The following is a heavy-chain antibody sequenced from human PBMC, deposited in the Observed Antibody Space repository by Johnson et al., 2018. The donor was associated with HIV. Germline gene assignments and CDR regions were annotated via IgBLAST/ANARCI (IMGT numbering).Heavy chain of an antibody. J-gene: IGHJ3*02. CDR3: ARDWASGGVFWGRGAFDI. CDR1: GFTFSSYW. Sequence: QVQLVESGGGLVQPGGSLRLSCAASGFTFSSYWMHWVRQAPGKGLEWVAVISYDGSNKYYADSVKGRFTISRDNSKNTLYLQMTSLRAEDTAVYYCARDWASGGVFWGRGAFDIWGQGTMVTVSS. D-gene: IGHD3-16*01. CDR2: ISYDGSNK. V-gene: IGHV3-30*03.